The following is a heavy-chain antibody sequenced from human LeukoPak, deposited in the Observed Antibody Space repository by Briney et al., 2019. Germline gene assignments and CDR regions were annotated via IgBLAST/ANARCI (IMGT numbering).Heavy chain of an antibody. CDR1: GFTFSDYS. CDR2: ISSSSSYI. CDR3: ASISMDIVVVPAARGDY. J-gene: IGHJ4*02. Sequence: GGSLRLSCAASGFTFSDYSMNWVRQAPGKGLEWVSSISSSSSYIYYADSVKGRFTISRDNAKNSLYLQMNSLRAEDTAVYYCASISMDIVVVPAARGDYWGQGTLVTVSS. V-gene: IGHV3-21*01. D-gene: IGHD2-2*03.